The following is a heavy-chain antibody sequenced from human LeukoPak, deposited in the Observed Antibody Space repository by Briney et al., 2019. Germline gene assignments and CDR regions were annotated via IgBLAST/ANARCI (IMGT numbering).Heavy chain of an antibody. Sequence: GASVKVSCKASGYTFTGYCMHWVRQAPGQGLEWMGWINPNSGGTNYAQKFQGRVTMTRDTSISTAYMELSRLRSDDTAVYYCAREGRKWELPRPDAFDIWGQGTMVTVSS. CDR3: AREGRKWELPRPDAFDI. CDR2: INPNSGGT. J-gene: IGHJ3*02. V-gene: IGHV1-2*02. D-gene: IGHD1-26*01. CDR1: GYTFTGYC.